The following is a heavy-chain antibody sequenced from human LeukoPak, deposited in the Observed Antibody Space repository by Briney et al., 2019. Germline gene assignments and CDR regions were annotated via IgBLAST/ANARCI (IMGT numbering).Heavy chain of an antibody. Sequence: GGSLRLSCAASGFTFSSYGMHWVRQAPGKGLEWVAVTSFDASDKYYADSVKGRFTIFRDNSKNTLYLQMNSLRADDTAVYYCAKSDIGYCGGGSCLIDNWGQGPLVTVSS. D-gene: IGHD2-15*01. CDR2: TSFDASDK. J-gene: IGHJ4*02. V-gene: IGHV3-30*02. CDR3: AKSDIGYCGGGSCLIDN. CDR1: GFTFSSYG.